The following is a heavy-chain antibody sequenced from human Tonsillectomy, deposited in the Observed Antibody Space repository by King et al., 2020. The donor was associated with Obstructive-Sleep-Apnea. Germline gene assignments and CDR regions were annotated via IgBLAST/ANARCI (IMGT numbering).Heavy chain of an antibody. V-gene: IGHV3-64*01. Sequence: VQLVESGGGLVQPGGSLRLACAASGFTFSSYAMHWARQAPGRGLEYVSSISRYGGDTFYANSVKGSFTISRDNSKNTLYLQMGSLRAEDMAVHSCARVQCTSYSCYAPDYWGQGTLVTVSS. CDR1: GFTFSSYA. D-gene: IGHD2-2*01. CDR2: ISRYGGDT. CDR3: ARVQCTSYSCYAPDY. J-gene: IGHJ4*02.